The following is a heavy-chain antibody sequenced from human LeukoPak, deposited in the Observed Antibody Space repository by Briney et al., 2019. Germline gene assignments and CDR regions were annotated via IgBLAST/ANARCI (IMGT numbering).Heavy chain of an antibody. CDR3: ARKLAPVFDY. D-gene: IGHD2-2*01. Sequence: PGGSLRLSCVASGFTFSSYWMSWVRQAPGKGLEWVANINQDESEKYYVDSVKGRFTISRDNAKKSLFLQMNSLRAEDTAVYYCARKLAPVFDYWGQGTLVTVSS. J-gene: IGHJ4*02. V-gene: IGHV3-7*03. CDR1: GFTFSSYW. CDR2: INQDESEK.